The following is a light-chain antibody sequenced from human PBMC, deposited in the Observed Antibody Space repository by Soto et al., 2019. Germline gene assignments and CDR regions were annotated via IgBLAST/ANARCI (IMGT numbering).Light chain of an antibody. V-gene: IGLV2-14*01. CDR3: SSYINSITFVV. CDR2: EVS. CDR1: SSDVGGYKY. J-gene: IGLJ2*01. Sequence: QSALTQPASVSGSPGQSITISCTGTSSDVGGYKYVSWYQLHPGKAPKLMVYEVSNRPSGVSNRFSGSKSGNTASLTISGLQAEDEADYYCSSYINSITFVVFGGGTKLTVL.